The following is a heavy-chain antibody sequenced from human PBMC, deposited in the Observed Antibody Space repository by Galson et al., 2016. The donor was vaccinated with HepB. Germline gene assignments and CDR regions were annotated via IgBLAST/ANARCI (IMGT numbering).Heavy chain of an antibody. J-gene: IGHJ4*02. Sequence: SLRLSCAASGFSFSTYAMHWVRQAPGKGLEWVAVISYDENNKDYADSVKGRFSISRDNSKNALYLQMNSLRGEDTAVYYCTRTYYDILTGFTEFDYWGQGTLVTVSS. CDR1: GFSFSTYA. CDR3: TRTYYDILTGFTEFDY. D-gene: IGHD3-9*01. CDR2: ISYDENNK. V-gene: IGHV3-30*04.